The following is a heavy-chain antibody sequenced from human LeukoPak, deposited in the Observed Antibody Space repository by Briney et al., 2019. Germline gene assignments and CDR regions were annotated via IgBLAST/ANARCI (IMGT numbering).Heavy chain of an antibody. CDR2: IYYSGST. D-gene: IGHD5-24*01. CDR1: GGSFSGYY. J-gene: IGHJ4*02. Sequence: PSETLSLTCAVYGGSFSGYYWSWIRQPPGKGLEWIGYIYYSGSTNYNPSLKSRVTISVDTSKNQFSLKLSSVTAADTAVYYCAREREGDFDYWGQGTLVTVSS. CDR3: AREREGDFDY. V-gene: IGHV4-59*01.